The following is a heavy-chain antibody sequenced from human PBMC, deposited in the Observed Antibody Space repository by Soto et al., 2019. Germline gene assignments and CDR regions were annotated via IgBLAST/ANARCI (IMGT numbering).Heavy chain of an antibody. Sequence: GGSLRLSCASAVFDFEDYAMHCVGQCPGKGLEWVSLTNSDGTDSYYMDSVKGRFTISRDNAKSTLYLQMDRLRPEDTALYFSAKSLYSYHRSPLDGWGQGTLVTLSS. CDR3: AKSLYSYHRSPLDG. J-gene: IGHJ4*02. CDR1: VFDFEDYA. D-gene: IGHD2-8*01. CDR2: TNSDGTDS. V-gene: IGHV3-43D*04.